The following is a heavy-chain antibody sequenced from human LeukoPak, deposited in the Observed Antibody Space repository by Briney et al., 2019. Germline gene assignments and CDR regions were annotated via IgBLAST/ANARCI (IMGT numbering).Heavy chain of an antibody. Sequence: GGSLRLSCAASGVTVSSNYMSWVRQAPGKGLERVSVIYSGGSTYYADSVKGRFTISRDSSKNTLYLQMNSLRADDTAVYYCARDIPVSEAVWGQGTTVTVSS. D-gene: IGHD2-2*02. J-gene: IGHJ6*02. CDR2: IYSGGST. CDR1: GVTVSSNY. V-gene: IGHV3-53*01. CDR3: ARDIPVSEAV.